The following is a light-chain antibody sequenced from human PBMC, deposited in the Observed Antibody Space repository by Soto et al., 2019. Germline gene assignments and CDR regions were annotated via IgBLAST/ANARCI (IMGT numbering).Light chain of an antibody. CDR1: QASKSC. Sequence: DIQMTQSPSAMSSSVGARVTLSGRASQASKSCLAGFQQEPGKVPKRLIYAASRLQSGVPSRFSGSGSGTEFTLTISSLQPEDFATYCCRQHEGAPYTFGQGTKMEIK. CDR3: RQHEGAPYT. V-gene: IGKV1-17*03. J-gene: IGKJ2*01. CDR2: AAS.